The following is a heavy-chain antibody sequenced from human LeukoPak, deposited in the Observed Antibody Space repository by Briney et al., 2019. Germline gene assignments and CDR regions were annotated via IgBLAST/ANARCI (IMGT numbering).Heavy chain of an antibody. D-gene: IGHD2-2*01. CDR2: IKQDGSEK. J-gene: IGHJ4*02. Sequence: GGSPRLSCAASGFTFSSYWMSWVRQAPGKGLEWVANIKQDGSEKYYVDSVKGRFTISRDNAKNSLYLQMNSLRAEDTAVYYCARDPPVVPAAMDGGGYWGQGTLVTVSS. CDR3: ARDPPVVPAAMDGGGY. CDR1: GFTFSSYW. V-gene: IGHV3-7*01.